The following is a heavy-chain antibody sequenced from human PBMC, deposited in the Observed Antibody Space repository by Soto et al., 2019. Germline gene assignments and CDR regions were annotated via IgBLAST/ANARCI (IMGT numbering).Heavy chain of an antibody. J-gene: IGHJ6*02. CDR2: IWYDGSNK. CDR3: ARDRGYDILTGYYGHYYYGMDV. D-gene: IGHD3-9*01. Sequence: GGSLRLSCAASGFTFSSYGMHWVRQAPGKGLEWVAVIWYDGSNKYYADSVKGRFTISRDNSKNTLYLQMNSLRAEDTAVYYWARDRGYDILTGYYGHYYYGMDVWGQGTTVTVSS. CDR1: GFTFSSYG. V-gene: IGHV3-33*01.